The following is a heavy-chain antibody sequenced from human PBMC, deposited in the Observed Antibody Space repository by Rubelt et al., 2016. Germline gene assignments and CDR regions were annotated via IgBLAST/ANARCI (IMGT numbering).Heavy chain of an antibody. V-gene: IGHV4-34*01. D-gene: IGHD2-21*01. CDR3: ARDCGGDCA. CDR1: GGSFSGYY. J-gene: IGHJ5*02. Sequence: QVQLQQWGAGLLKPSETLSLTCAVYGGSFSGYYWSWIRQPPGQGLEWIGEINHSGSTNYNPSLKSRVTISVDTSNDQFSLKLSSVTAADTAVYYCARDCGGDCAWGQGTLVTVSS. CDR2: INHSGST.